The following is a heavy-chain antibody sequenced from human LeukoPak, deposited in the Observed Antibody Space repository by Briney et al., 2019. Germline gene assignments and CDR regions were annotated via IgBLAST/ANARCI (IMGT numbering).Heavy chain of an antibody. CDR3: ARARYFDS. J-gene: IGHJ4*02. Sequence: SETLSLTCAVSGGSISGCYWSWIRQTPGKGLEWIGYILNSGSTNYNPPLKSRVTISLDTPKSQFSLKLSSVTAADTAVYYCARARYFDSWGQGTLVTVSS. CDR2: ILNSGST. CDR1: GGSISGCY. V-gene: IGHV4-59*01.